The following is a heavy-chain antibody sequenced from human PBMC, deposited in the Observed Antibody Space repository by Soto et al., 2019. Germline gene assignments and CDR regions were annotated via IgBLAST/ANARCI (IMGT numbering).Heavy chain of an antibody. Sequence: TGGSLRLSCAASEFTFSSYAMSWVRQAPGKGLEWVSAISGSGGSTYYADSVKGRFTISRDNSKNTPYLQMNSLRAEDTAVYYCAKDIAVAGTWDYYYYGMDVWGQGTTVTVSS. V-gene: IGHV3-23*01. D-gene: IGHD6-19*01. CDR3: AKDIAVAGTWDYYYYGMDV. CDR1: EFTFSSYA. CDR2: ISGSGGST. J-gene: IGHJ6*02.